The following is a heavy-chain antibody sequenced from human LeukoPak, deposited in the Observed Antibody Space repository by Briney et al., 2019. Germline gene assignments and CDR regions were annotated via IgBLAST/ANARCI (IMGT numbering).Heavy chain of an antibody. J-gene: IGHJ4*02. Sequence: PSETLSLTCAVYGGSFSGYYWSWIRQPPGKGMEWIGEINHSGSTNYNPSLKSRVTISVDTSKNQFSLKLSSVTAADTAVYYCATLTVTHDYWGQGTLVTVSS. CDR2: INHSGST. D-gene: IGHD4-17*01. CDR3: ATLTVTHDY. V-gene: IGHV4-34*01. CDR1: GGSFSGYY.